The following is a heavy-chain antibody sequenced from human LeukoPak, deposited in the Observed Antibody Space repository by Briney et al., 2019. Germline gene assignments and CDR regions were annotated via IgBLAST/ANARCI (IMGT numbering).Heavy chain of an antibody. CDR1: GGSISSYY. D-gene: IGHD3-10*01. Sequence: PSETLSLTCTVSGGSISSYYWSWIRQPPGKGLEWIGYIYYSGSTNYNPSLKSRVTISVDTSKNQFSLKLSSVTAADTAVYYCARARMVRAKEYYYYYYYMDVWGKGTTVTVSS. CDR3: ARARMVRAKEYYYYYYYMDV. J-gene: IGHJ6*03. V-gene: IGHV4-59*01. CDR2: IYYSGST.